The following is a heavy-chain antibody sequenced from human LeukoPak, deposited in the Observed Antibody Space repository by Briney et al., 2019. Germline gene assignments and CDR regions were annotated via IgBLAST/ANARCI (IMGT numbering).Heavy chain of an antibody. Sequence: PGRSLRLSCAASGFTFSSYAMHWVRQAPGKGLKWLAVISSDESNKYYVDSVKGRFTISRDNSKNTLYLQMNSLRAEDTAVYYCAKTKTTVVTSTGDYWGQGTLVTVSS. CDR2: ISSDESNK. CDR3: AKTKTTVVTSTGDY. D-gene: IGHD4-23*01. J-gene: IGHJ4*02. V-gene: IGHV3-30*18. CDR1: GFTFSSYA.